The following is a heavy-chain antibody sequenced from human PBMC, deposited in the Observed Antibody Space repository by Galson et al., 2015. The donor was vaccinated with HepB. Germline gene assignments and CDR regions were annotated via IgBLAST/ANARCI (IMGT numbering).Heavy chain of an antibody. V-gene: IGHV1-18*01. CDR2: ISSDGIKA. D-gene: IGHD6-19*01. CDR3: AAGYGSSLFHY. Sequence: SVTVSCKASGSTFPTYGISWVRQAPGQGLEWMGWISSDGIKANVAQILQDRVTMTTDTSTTTAYLEVRSLRSDDTAIYYCAAGYGSSLFHYWGQGVLVIVSS. CDR1: GSTFPTYG. J-gene: IGHJ4*02.